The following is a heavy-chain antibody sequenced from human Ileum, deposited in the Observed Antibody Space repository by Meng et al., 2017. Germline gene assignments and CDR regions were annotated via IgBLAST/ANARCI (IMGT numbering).Heavy chain of an antibody. CDR2: IFQSGRT. Sequence: QWPLQESGPRLVKPSGTLSLTCAVSGTWWSWVRQPPGKGLEWIGEIFQSGRTNYNPSLKSRVTISIDKSKSQISLQLSAVTAADTAVYSCATSNDRDVYYLGYWGQGTLVTVSS. D-gene: IGHD3-22*01. J-gene: IGHJ4*02. V-gene: IGHV4-4*02. CDR1: GTW. CDR3: ATSNDRDVYYLGY.